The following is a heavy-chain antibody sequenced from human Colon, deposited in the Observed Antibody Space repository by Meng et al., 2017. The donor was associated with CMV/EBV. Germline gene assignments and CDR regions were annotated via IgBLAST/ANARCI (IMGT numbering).Heavy chain of an antibody. D-gene: IGHD6-13*01. CDR1: GYTFSSYG. CDR3: ARGSSQNWFDP. V-gene: IGHV1-46*01. CDR2: INPSGGST. Sequence: ASVKVSCKASGYTFSSYGISWVRQAPGQGLEWMGIINPSGGSTSYAQKFQGRVTMTRDTSTSTVYMELSSLRSEDTAVYYCARGSSQNWFDPWGQGTLVTVSS. J-gene: IGHJ5*02.